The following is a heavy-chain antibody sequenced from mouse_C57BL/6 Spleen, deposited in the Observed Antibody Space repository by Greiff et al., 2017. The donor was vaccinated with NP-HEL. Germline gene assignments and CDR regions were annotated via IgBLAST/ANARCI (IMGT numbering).Heavy chain of an antibody. V-gene: IGHV5-17*01. D-gene: IGHD2-3*01. CDR1: GFTFSDYG. J-gene: IGHJ4*01. CDR3: ARNIFDGYYLYYAMDY. CDR2: ISSGSSTI. Sequence: EVKLVESGGGLVKPGGSLKLSCAASGFTFSDYGMHWVRQAPEKGLEWVAYISSGSSTIYYADTVKGRFTLSRDNAKNTLFLQMTSLRSEDTAMYYCARNIFDGYYLYYAMDYWGQGTSVTVSS.